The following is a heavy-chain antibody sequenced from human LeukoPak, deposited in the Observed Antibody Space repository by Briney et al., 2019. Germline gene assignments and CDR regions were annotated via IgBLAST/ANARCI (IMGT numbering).Heavy chain of an antibody. V-gene: IGHV4-30-2*01. J-gene: IGHJ6*02. CDR1: GGSISSGGYS. Sequence: SETLSLTCAVSGGSISSGGYSWSWIRQPPGKGLEWIGYIYHSGSTYYNPSLKSRVTISVDRSKNHFSLQLSSVTAADTAAYYCARGRSYDFWSGDFPFGMDVWGQGTTVTVSS. CDR2: IYHSGST. D-gene: IGHD3-3*01. CDR3: ARGRSYDFWSGDFPFGMDV.